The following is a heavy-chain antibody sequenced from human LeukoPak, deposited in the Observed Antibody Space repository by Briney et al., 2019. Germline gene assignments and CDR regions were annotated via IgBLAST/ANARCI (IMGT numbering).Heavy chain of an antibody. V-gene: IGHV4-61*02. J-gene: IGHJ6*03. CDR2: IYTSGST. CDR1: GGSISSGSYY. D-gene: IGHD1-26*01. Sequence: SETLSLTCTVSGGSISSGSYYWSWIRQPAGKGLEWIGRIYTSGSTNYNPSLKSRVTISVDTSKNQFSLKLSSVTAADTAVYYCAREEERVGAWGLGYYYYMDVWGKGTTVTISS. CDR3: AREEERVGAWGLGYYYYMDV.